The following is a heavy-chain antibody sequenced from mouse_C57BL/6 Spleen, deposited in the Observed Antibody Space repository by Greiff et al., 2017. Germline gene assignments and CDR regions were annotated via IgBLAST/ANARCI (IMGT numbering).Heavy chain of an antibody. CDR1: GYTFTSYW. CDR2: IDPSDSGT. J-gene: IGHJ2*01. D-gene: IGHD1-1*01. V-gene: IGHV1-52*01. Sequence: VQLQQPGAELVRPGSSVKLSCKASGYTFTSYWMHWVKQRPIQGLEWIGNIDPSDSGTHYNQKFKDKATLPVDKSSSTAYMQLSSRTSEDYAVDYCAREGDYGSSWGDWGQGTTLTVSS. CDR3: AREGDYGSSWGD.